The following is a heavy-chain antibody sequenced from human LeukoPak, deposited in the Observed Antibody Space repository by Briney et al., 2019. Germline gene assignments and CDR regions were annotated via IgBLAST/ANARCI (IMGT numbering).Heavy chain of an antibody. V-gene: IGHV1-2*06. J-gene: IGHJ6*02. CDR3: ARTELLYDYYYGMDV. CDR1: GYTFTGYY. Sequence: ASVKVSCKASGYTFTGYYMHWVRQAPGQGLEWMGRINPNSGGTNYAQKFQGRVTTTRDTSISTAYMELSRLRSDDTAVYYCARTELLYDYYYGMDVWGQGTTVTVSS. D-gene: IGHD2-2*02. CDR2: INPNSGGT.